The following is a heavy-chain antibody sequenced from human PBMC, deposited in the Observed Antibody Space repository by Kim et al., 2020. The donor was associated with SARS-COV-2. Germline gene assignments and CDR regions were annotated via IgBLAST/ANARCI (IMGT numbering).Heavy chain of an antibody. J-gene: IGHJ3*02. CDR1: GGSISSSSYY. D-gene: IGHD6-13*01. CDR2: IYYSGST. V-gene: IGHV4-39*01. Sequence: SETLSLTCTVSGGSISSSSYYWGWIRQPPGKGLEWIGSIYYSGSTYYNPSLKSRVTISVDTSKNQFSLKLSSVTAADTAVYYCASRFLGYSSSWADAFDIWGQGTMVTVSS. CDR3: ASRFLGYSSSWADAFDI.